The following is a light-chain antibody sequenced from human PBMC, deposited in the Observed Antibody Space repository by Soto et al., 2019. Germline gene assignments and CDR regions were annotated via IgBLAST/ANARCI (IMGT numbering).Light chain of an antibody. CDR3: KKYGGSPPVI. J-gene: IGKJ4*01. CDR1: QSFSSSN. CDR2: SAS. V-gene: IGKV3-20*01. Sequence: EVVLTQSPGTLSLPPGERATLSCRASQSFSSSNLAWYQHKPGQPPKLIVYSASRRATGIPDRFSGSGAGTDFTLTISRLEPEVFALFYCKKYGGSPPVIFGGGTKVDIK.